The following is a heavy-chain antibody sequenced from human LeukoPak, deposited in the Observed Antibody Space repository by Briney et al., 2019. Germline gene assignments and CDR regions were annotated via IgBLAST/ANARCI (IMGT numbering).Heavy chain of an antibody. CDR1: GYSISSGDY. D-gene: IGHD4-17*01. CDR3: ARRGDYGRYYYYHMDV. V-gene: IGHV4-38-2*02. CDR2: IYHSGST. J-gene: IGHJ6*03. Sequence: KPSETLSLTCTVSGYSISSGDYWGWIRQPPGKGLEGIGSIYHSGSTYYNPSLKRRVTISVDTSKNQFSLKLTSVTAADTAVYYCARRGDYGRYYYYHMDVWGKGTTVAISS.